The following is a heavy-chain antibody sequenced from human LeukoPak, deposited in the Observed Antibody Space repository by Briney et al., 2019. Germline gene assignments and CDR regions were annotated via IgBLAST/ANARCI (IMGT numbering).Heavy chain of an antibody. Sequence: GGSLRLSCAASGFTFSSSWMSWVRQAPGKGLEWVANIMQDGSEKYYVDSVKGRFTISRDNAKNSLYLQMNSLRAEDTAVYYCARASIAFDIWGQGTMVTVSS. CDR3: ARASIAFDI. CDR1: GFTFSSSW. V-gene: IGHV3-7*04. CDR2: IMQDGSEK. J-gene: IGHJ3*02.